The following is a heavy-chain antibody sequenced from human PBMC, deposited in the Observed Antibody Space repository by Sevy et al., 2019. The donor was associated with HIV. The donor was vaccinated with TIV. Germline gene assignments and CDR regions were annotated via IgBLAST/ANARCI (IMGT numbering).Heavy chain of an antibody. CDR3: ARLGGGDGYSDVGDY. D-gene: IGHD2-21*02. J-gene: IGHJ4*02. V-gene: IGHV3-23*01. CDR1: GFTFSSYA. CDR2: ISDSGAGT. Sequence: GGSLRLSCAASGFTFSSYAMSWVRQPPGKGLEWVSGISDSGAGTYYADSVKGRFTISRDNSKNTLHLQMNSLRAEDMAIYYCARLGGGDGYSDVGDYWGQGTLVTVSS.